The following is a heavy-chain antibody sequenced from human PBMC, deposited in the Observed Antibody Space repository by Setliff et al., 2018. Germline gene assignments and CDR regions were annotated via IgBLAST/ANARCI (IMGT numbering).Heavy chain of an antibody. D-gene: IGHD6-6*01. V-gene: IGHV4-34*01. CDR1: GGSFSGYY. CDR3: ARMAVRVASRPSSPLDYYYYMDL. Sequence: SETLSLTCAVYGGSFSGYYWSWIRQPPGKGLEWIGEINHSGITNYNPSLKSRVTMSVDTSKNQFSLKLNSLTAADTAVYYCARMAVRVASRPSSPLDYYYYMDLWGKGATVTVSS. CDR2: INHSGIT. J-gene: IGHJ6*03.